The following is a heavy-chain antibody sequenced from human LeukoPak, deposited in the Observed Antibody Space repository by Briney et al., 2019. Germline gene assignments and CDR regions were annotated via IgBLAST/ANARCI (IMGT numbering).Heavy chain of an antibody. CDR3: ARVSSGSYYEGKWFDP. CDR2: IYTSGST. Sequence: SETLSRTCTVSGGSISSGSYYWSWIRQPAGKGLEWIGRIYTSGSTNYNPSLKSQVTISVDTSKNQFSLKLSSVTAADTAVYYCARVSSGSYYEGKWFDPWGQGTLVTVSS. CDR1: GGSISSGSYY. J-gene: IGHJ5*02. D-gene: IGHD1-26*01. V-gene: IGHV4-61*02.